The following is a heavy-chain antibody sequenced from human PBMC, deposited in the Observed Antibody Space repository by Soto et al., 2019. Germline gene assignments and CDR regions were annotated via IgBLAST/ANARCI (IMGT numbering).Heavy chain of an antibody. V-gene: IGHV3-23*01. CDR2: ISGSGGTT. D-gene: IGHD3-10*01. CDR1: GFTFSSYA. CDR3: AKDAQGSRPDWFDP. J-gene: IGHJ5*02. Sequence: EVQLLESGGGLVQPGGSLRLSCAASGFTFSSYAMTWIRQAPGKGLEWVSSISGSGGTTHDADSVKGRFAISRDNSKNTLYLQRNSLRAEDTAVYYCAKDAQGSRPDWFDPWGQGTLVIVSS.